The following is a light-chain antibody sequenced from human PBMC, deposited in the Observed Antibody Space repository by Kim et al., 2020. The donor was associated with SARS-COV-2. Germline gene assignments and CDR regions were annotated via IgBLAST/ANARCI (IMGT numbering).Light chain of an antibody. CDR2: DAS. Sequence: GSVGDGCTFTCRASQTINTWLSWYQQKPGKAPKLLFHDASILQGGVPSRFSVSGSGTQFSLTISSLQPDDSATYYCQQYNGYSLKFGQGTKVDIK. V-gene: IGKV1-5*01. CDR1: QTINTW. J-gene: IGKJ1*01. CDR3: QQYNGYSLK.